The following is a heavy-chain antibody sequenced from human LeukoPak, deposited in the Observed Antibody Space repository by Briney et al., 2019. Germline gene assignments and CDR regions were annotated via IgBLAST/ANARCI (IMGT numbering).Heavy chain of an antibody. CDR1: GFTFSSYW. V-gene: IGHV3-74*01. Sequence: SGGSLRLSCAASGFTFSSYWMHWVRQAPGKGLVWVSRINSDGSSTIHADSVKGRFTISRDNAKNSLYLQMISLRAEDTAVYYCATYSGYDLGASWGRGTLVTVSS. D-gene: IGHD5-12*01. CDR3: ATYSGYDLGAS. CDR2: INSDGSST. J-gene: IGHJ5*02.